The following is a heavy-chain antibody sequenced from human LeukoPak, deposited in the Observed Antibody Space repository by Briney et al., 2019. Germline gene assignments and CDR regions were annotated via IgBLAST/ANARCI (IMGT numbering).Heavy chain of an antibody. V-gene: IGHV1-46*01. J-gene: IGHJ6*02. CDR1: GYTFAAYY. Sequence: ASVKVSCKATGYTFAAYYMHWVRQAPGQGLEWMGIINPSGGSTSYAQKFQGRVTMTRGTSTSTVYMELSSLRSEDTAVYYCARDGETYYYESSGRARGMDVWGQGTTVTVSS. D-gene: IGHD3-22*01. CDR2: INPSGGST. CDR3: ARDGETYYYESSGRARGMDV.